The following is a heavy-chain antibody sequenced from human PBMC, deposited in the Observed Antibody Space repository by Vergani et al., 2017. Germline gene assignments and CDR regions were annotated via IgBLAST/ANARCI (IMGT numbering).Heavy chain of an antibody. J-gene: IGHJ2*01. CDR1: GFTFSSYA. V-gene: IGHV3-23*01. D-gene: IGHD5-18*01. CDR3: ARGVDRAMGVGWYFDL. CDR2: LSGSGGST. Sequence: EVQLLESGGGLVQPGGSLRLSCAVSGFTFSSYAMSWVRQAPGKGLEWVSALSGSGGSTYYGDSVKGRFTISRDNSKNTLFLQTNSLRADDTAVYYCARGVDRAMGVGWYFDLWGRGTLVTVSS.